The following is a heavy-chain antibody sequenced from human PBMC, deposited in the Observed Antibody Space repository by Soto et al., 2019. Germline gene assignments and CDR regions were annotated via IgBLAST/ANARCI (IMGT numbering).Heavy chain of an antibody. Sequence: GGSLRLSCAASGFTFSSYGMHWVRQAPGKGLEWGAVIWYDGSNKYYADSVKGRFTISRDNSKNTLYLQMNSLRAEDTAVYYCARVPYSSSWYNVAVAGTTGFDYWGQGTLVTVSS. D-gene: IGHD6-13*01. CDR2: IWYDGSNK. CDR3: ARVPYSSSWYNVAVAGTTGFDY. CDR1: GFTFSSYG. J-gene: IGHJ4*02. V-gene: IGHV3-30*19.